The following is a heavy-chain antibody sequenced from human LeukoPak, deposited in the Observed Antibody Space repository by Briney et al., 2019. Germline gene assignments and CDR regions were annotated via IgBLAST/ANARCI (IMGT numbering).Heavy chain of an antibody. CDR3: ARGWREFYFEY. Sequence: AGGSLRLSCAASGFPFSSYSMNWVRQAPGKGLEWVSYISSTTTTIYYADSVKGRFTISRDNAKSSLYLQMNSPTDEDTAVYYCARGWREFYFEYWGQGNLVTVSS. CDR2: ISSTTTTI. V-gene: IGHV3-48*02. J-gene: IGHJ4*02. D-gene: IGHD3-3*01. CDR1: GFPFSSYS.